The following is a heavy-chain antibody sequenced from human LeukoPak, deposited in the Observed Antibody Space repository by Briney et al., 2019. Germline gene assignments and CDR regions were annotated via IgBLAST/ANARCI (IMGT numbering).Heavy chain of an antibody. J-gene: IGHJ3*02. V-gene: IGHV4-34*01. D-gene: IGHD2/OR15-2a*01. Sequence: SETLSLTCAVYGGSFSGYYWSWVRQPPGKGLEWIGEINHSGSTNYNASLTSRVTISVDTSKNQFSLKLSSVTAADTAVYYCARATFQVAFDIWGQGTMVTVSS. CDR3: ARATFQVAFDI. CDR2: INHSGST. CDR1: GGSFSGYY.